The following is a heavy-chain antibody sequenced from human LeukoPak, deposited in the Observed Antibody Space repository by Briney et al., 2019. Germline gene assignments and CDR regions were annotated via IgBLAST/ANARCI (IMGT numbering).Heavy chain of an antibody. Sequence: GESLKISCKGSGYSFTNYWIGWVRQMPGKGLEWMGIIYPGDPDTKYSPSFQGQVTISADKSISTAYLQWRSLKASDTAMYYCARHISGWGMNDAFDIWGQGTMVTVS. CDR2: IYPGDPDT. J-gene: IGHJ3*02. CDR1: GYSFTNYW. D-gene: IGHD6-19*01. CDR3: ARHISGWGMNDAFDI. V-gene: IGHV5-51*01.